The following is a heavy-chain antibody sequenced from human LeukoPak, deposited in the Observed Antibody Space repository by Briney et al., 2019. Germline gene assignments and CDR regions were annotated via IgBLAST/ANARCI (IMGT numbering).Heavy chain of an antibody. CDR1: GFTFNNYA. D-gene: IGHD6-19*01. CDR3: AKDGGYSSGWYYFDY. V-gene: IGHV3-23*01. CDR2: ISGSGGST. Sequence: GSLRLSCAASGFTFNNYAMSWVRQAPGKGLEWVSVISGSGGSTYYTDSVKGRFTISRDNSKNTLYLQMNSLRAEGTAVYYCAKDGGYSSGWYYFDYWGQGTLVTVSS. J-gene: IGHJ4*02.